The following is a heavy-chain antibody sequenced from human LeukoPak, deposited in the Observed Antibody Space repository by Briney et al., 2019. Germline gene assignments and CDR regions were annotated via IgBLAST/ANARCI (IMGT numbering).Heavy chain of an antibody. V-gene: IGHV3-30*18. CDR3: AKPRTFYDILTVSFQQ. CDR1: GFIFTDYW. CDR2: ISYDGGEQ. D-gene: IGHD3-9*01. J-gene: IGHJ1*01. Sequence: PGGSLRLSCAASGFIFTDYWMYWVRQAPGKGLEWVAVISYDGGEQHYGDSVKGRFSISRDDSKSTIYLQMNRLTVEDTALYYCAKPRTFYDILTVSFQQWGQGTWVTVSS.